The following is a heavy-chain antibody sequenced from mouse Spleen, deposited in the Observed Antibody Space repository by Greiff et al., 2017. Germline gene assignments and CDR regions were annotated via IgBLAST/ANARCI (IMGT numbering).Heavy chain of an antibody. CDR3: ARLIHYYGYGVDYYAMDY. CDR1: GFTFSSYA. J-gene: IGHJ4*01. Sequence: EVHLVESGGGLVKPGGSLKLSCAASGFTFSSYAMSWVRQTPEKRLEWVATISSGGSYTYYPDSVKGRFTISRDNAKNTLYLQMSSLRSEDTAMYYCARLIHYYGYGVDYYAMDYWGQGTSVTVSS. CDR2: ISSGGSYT. D-gene: IGHD1-2*01. V-gene: IGHV5-9-3*01.